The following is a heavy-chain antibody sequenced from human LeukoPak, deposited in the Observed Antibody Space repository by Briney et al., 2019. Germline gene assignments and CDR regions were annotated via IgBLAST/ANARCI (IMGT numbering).Heavy chain of an antibody. CDR2: IIPILGIA. D-gene: IGHD3-10*01. CDR1: GGTFSSYA. J-gene: IGHJ4*02. Sequence: SVKVSCKASGGTFSSYAISWVRQAPGQGLEWMGRIIPILGIANYAQKFQGRVTITADKSTSTAYMELSSLRSEDTAVYYCARGPYYGSGSYYYWGQGTLVTVSS. V-gene: IGHV1-69*04. CDR3: ARGPYYGSGSYYY.